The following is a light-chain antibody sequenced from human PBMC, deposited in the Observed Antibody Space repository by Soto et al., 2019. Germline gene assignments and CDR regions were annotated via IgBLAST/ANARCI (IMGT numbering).Light chain of an antibody. CDR2: GAS. J-gene: IGKJ1*01. CDR3: KHYGSSPGT. V-gene: IGKV3-20*01. Sequence: EIVLTQSPGTLSLSPGERATLSCRASQSVSSSYLAWYQQKPGQAPRLLIYGASSRATGITDRLSGSVSGTNFTLTISRLEPEDFAVYYWKHYGSSPGTFGQGTKVEIK. CDR1: QSVSSSY.